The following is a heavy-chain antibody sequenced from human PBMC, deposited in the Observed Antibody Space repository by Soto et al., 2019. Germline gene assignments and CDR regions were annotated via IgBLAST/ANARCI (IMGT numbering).Heavy chain of an antibody. Sequence: EVQLVESGGDSVQPGWSLRLSCAASGFTFSTYGMHWVRQAPGEGLVWVSRIKGDESSTSSADSVKGRFTISRDNAKNTLYLHMNSLRADDTAVYYCARGAFHNYYVDYWGQGTLVTVSS. CDR2: IKGDESST. CDR1: GFTFSTYG. D-gene: IGHD3-3*02. CDR3: ARGAFHNYYVDY. V-gene: IGHV3-74*01. J-gene: IGHJ4*02.